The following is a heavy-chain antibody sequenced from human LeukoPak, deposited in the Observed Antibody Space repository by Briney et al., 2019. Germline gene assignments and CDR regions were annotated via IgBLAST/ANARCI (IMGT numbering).Heavy chain of an antibody. CDR2: IYYSGST. CDR1: GGSISSYY. V-gene: IGHV4-59*01. CDR3: ARDGHSSGWYFQH. Sequence: PSETLSLTCTVSGGSISSYYWSWIRQPPGKGLEWIGYIYYSGSTNYNPSLKSRVTISVDTSKNQFFLKLSSVTAADTAVYYCARDGHSSGWYFQHWGQGTLVTVSS. D-gene: IGHD6-19*01. J-gene: IGHJ1*01.